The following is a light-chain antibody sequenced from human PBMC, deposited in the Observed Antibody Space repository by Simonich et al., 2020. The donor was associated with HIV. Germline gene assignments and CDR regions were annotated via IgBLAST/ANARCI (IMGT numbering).Light chain of an antibody. CDR1: QSFSSN. Sequence: EIVLTQSPATLSLSPGERATLSCRSSQSFSSNLAWYQQKPGQAPRLLIYGASTRATGIPARFSGSGSGTEFTLTISRLEPEDFAVYYCQQYYSTPPTFGQGTKVNIK. V-gene: IGKV3-15*01. J-gene: IGKJ1*01. CDR2: GAS. CDR3: QQYYSTPPT.